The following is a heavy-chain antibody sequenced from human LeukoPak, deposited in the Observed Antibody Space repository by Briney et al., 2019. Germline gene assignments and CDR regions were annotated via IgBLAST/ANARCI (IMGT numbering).Heavy chain of an antibody. D-gene: IGHD3-22*01. J-gene: IGHJ4*02. CDR2: INPNSGGR. CDR1: GYTFTSYD. V-gene: IGHV1-2*02. Sequence: ASVKVSCKASGYTFTSYDINWVRQAPGQGLEWMGWINPNSGGRNYAQKFQDRVTMTRDTSISTVYMELSRLKSDDTAVYYCARGPYDSSGYSDYWGQGTLVTVSS. CDR3: ARGPYDSSGYSDY.